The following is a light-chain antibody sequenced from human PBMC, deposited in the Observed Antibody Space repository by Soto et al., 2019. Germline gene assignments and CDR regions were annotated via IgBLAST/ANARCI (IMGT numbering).Light chain of an antibody. CDR3: QQYGSSPRT. Sequence: EIVLTQSPGTLSLSPGERATFSCRASQSVSSHFFAWYQQKPGQSPRLLIYGASIRATGVPDRFSGSGSGTDFTLTISRLEPEDFAVYYCQQYGSSPRTFGQGTKVEIK. CDR1: QSVSSHF. V-gene: IGKV3-20*01. J-gene: IGKJ1*01. CDR2: GAS.